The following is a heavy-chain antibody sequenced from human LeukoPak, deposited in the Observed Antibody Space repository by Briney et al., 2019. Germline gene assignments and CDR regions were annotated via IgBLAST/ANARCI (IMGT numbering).Heavy chain of an antibody. V-gene: IGHV4-61*08. CDR2: IYYSGSS. J-gene: IGHJ6*02. CDR3: ARTIYYYYGMDV. D-gene: IGHD3-3*01. CDR1: GGSINNGGYY. Sequence: SETLSLTCTVSGGSINNGGYYWSWIRQHPGKGLEWIGYIYYSGSSYYNPSLKSRVTISVDTSKNQFSLKLSSVTAADTAVYYCARTIYYYYGMDVWGQGTTVTVSS.